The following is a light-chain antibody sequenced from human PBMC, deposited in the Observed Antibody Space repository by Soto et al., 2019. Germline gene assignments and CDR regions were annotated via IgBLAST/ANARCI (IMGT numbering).Light chain of an antibody. CDR1: QSIRSER. J-gene: IGKJ1*01. Sequence: EIVLTQSPDTLSLSPGERATLSCRASQSIRSERLAWYQQKPGQAPRLVIFDASNRASGMPERFSGSGSGTEFTLTISSLQSEDFAVYYCLQYNNWWTFGQGTKVDIK. V-gene: IGKV3D-15*01. CDR2: DAS. CDR3: LQYNNWWT.